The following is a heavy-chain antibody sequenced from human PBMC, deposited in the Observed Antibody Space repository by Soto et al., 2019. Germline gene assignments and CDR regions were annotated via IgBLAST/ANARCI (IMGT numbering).Heavy chain of an antibody. D-gene: IGHD2-2*03. J-gene: IGHJ6*02. CDR1: GGTFSGYY. CDR3: ARARSSVPSRRGIGYYGMDV. V-gene: IGHV4-34*01. CDR2: INHSGIT. Sequence: QVQLQQWGAGLLKPSETLSLTCVVNGGTFSGYYWSWVRLPPGKGLEWIGEINHSGITDSNPSRRSRATISVDGSRNQFSLNLTSVTAADTAVYFCARARSSVPSRRGIGYYGMDVWGHGTPVTVSS.